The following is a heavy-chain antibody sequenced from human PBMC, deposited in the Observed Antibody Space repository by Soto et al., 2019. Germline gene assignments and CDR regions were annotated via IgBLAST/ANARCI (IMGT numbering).Heavy chain of an antibody. CDR2: TYYRSKWYN. D-gene: IGHD4-17*01. V-gene: IGHV6-1*01. Sequence: KQSQTLSLTCAISGDSVSSNSAAWNWIRQSPSRGLEWLGRTYYRSKWYNDYAVSVKSRITINPDTSKNQFSLQLNSVTPEDTAVYYCARDPDSHATVTTYNWFDPWGQGTLVTVSS. J-gene: IGHJ5*02. CDR1: GDSVSSNSAA. CDR3: ARDPDSHATVTTYNWFDP.